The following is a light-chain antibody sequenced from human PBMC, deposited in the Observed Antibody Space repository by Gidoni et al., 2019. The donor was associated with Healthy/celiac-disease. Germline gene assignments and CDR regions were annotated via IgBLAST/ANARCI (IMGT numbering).Light chain of an antibody. V-gene: IGKV2-28*01. Sequence: DIVMTQSQLSLPVTPGEPASISCRSSQSLLHSNGYNYLDWYLQKPGQSPQLLIYLGSNRASGVPDRFSGSGSGTDFTLKISRVEAEDVGVYYCMQALQTPPWTFGQXTKVEIK. CDR3: MQALQTPPWT. CDR2: LGS. J-gene: IGKJ1*01. CDR1: QSLLHSNGYNY.